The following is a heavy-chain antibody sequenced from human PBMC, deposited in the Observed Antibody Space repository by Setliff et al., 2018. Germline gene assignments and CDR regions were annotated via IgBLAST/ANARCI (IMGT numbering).Heavy chain of an antibody. Sequence: PSETLSLTCTVSGGSISSSSYYWGWIRQPPGKGLEWIGSTYYSGSTYYNPSLKSRVTISVDTSKNQFSLKLSSVTAADTAVYYCARLYSGWCNYWGQGALVTAPQ. CDR3: ARLYSGWCNY. CDR1: GGSISSSSYY. D-gene: IGHD6-19*01. V-gene: IGHV4-39*01. J-gene: IGHJ4*02. CDR2: TYYSGST.